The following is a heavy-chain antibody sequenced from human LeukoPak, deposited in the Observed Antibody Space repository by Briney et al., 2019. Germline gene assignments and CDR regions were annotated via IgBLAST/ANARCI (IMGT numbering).Heavy chain of an antibody. D-gene: IGHD3-10*01. Sequence: GGSLRLSCAASGFTFSSYWMSWVRQAPGKGLEWVATIKQDGSEKYYVDSVKGRFTISRDNAKNSLYLQMNSLRAEDTAVYYCARRAMVRGVYRAPFDYWGQGTLVTVSS. CDR3: ARRAMVRGVYRAPFDY. J-gene: IGHJ4*02. CDR2: IKQDGSEK. V-gene: IGHV3-7*03. CDR1: GFTFSSYW.